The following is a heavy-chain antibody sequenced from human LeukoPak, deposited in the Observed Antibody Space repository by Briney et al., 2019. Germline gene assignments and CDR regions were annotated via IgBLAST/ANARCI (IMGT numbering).Heavy chain of an antibody. CDR3: AKGGSVGYCSSTSCYGAFDI. V-gene: IGHV3-23*01. Sequence: GGSLRLSCVASGFIFSTHAMSWVRLAPGKGLEWVSAISGSGGSTYYADSVKGRFTISRDNSKNTLYLQMNSLRAEDTAVYYCAKGGSVGYCSSTSCYGAFDIWGQGTMVTVSS. J-gene: IGHJ3*02. CDR2: ISGSGGST. CDR1: GFIFSTHA. D-gene: IGHD2-2*01.